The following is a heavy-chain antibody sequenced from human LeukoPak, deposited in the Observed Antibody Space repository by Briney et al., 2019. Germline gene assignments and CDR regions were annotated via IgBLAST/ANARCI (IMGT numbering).Heavy chain of an antibody. D-gene: IGHD2-8*02. J-gene: IGHJ4*02. CDR3: SGYWPPDY. V-gene: IGHV3-53*01. Sequence: GESLKISCAASGFTVSGNYMNWVRQAPGKGLEWVSIIYSDGTTYYADSVKGRFTISRDNSKNTLYLQMNSLRAEDTAVYYCSGYWPPDYWGQGTLVTVSS. CDR2: IYSDGTT. CDR1: GFTVSGNY.